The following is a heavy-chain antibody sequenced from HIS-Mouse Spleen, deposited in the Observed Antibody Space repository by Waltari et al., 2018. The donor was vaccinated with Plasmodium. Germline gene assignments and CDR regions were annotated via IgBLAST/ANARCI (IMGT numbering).Heavy chain of an antibody. CDR2: IYYSGST. CDR1: GGSISSYY. CDR3: ARGGYSSSSYYFDY. D-gene: IGHD6-6*01. J-gene: IGHJ4*02. Sequence: QVQLQESGPGLVKPSETLSLTCTVSGGSISSYYWSWIRQPPGKGLELSAYIYYSGSTNYNPSLKRRVTISVDTSKNQFSLKLSSVTAADTAVFYCARGGYSSSSYYFDYWGQGTLVTVSS. V-gene: IGHV4-59*01.